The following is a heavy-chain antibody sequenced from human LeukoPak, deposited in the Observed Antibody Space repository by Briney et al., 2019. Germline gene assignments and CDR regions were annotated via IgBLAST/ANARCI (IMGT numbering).Heavy chain of an antibody. CDR2: ISSNSRNI. CDR3: AKELQLWSGWNFDY. V-gene: IGHV3-21*01. Sequence: PGGSLRLSCAASGFTFSSYNMNWVRQAPGKGLEWVSSISSNSRNIYHADSVKGRFTISRDNAKNSLYPQMNSLRAEDTAVYYCAKELQLWSGWNFDYWGQGTLVTVSS. D-gene: IGHD5-18*01. J-gene: IGHJ4*02. CDR1: GFTFSSYN.